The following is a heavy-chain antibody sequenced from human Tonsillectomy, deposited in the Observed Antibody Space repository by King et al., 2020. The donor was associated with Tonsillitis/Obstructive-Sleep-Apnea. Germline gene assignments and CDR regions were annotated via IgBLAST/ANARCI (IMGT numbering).Heavy chain of an antibody. CDR3: ARHDGPYCGGDCYFGTHD. CDR2: IYYSGST. CDR1: GGSIRSSSNY. J-gene: IGHJ4*02. V-gene: IGHV4-39*01. Sequence: LQLQESGPGLVKPSETLSLTCTVSGGSIRSSSNYWGWIRQPPGKGLEWIGSIYYSGSTYYRPSLKSRVTISADTSKNQFSLKLSSVTAADTAVYYCARHDGPYCGGDCYFGTHDWGQGTLVTVSS. D-gene: IGHD2-21*02.